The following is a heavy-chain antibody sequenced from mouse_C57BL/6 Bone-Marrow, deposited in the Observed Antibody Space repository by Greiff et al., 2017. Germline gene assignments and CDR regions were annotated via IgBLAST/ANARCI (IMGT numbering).Heavy chain of an antibody. CDR3: ARRYYYGSSPFYFDY. Sequence: EVKLVESGGGLVKPGGSLKLSCAASGFTFSDYGMHWVRQAPEKGLEWVAYISSGSSTIYYADTVKGRFTISRDNAKNTLFLQMTSLRSEDTAMYYCARRYYYGSSPFYFDYWGQGTTLTVSS. V-gene: IGHV5-17*01. CDR1: GFTFSDYG. CDR2: ISSGSSTI. D-gene: IGHD1-1*01. J-gene: IGHJ2*01.